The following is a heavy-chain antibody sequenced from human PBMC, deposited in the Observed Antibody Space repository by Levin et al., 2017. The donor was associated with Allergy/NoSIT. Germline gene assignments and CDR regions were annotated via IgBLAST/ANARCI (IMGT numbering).Heavy chain of an antibody. J-gene: IGHJ6*03. D-gene: IGHD1-1*01. CDR1: GFTFTSYW. V-gene: IGHV5-51*01. Sequence: GGSLRLSCQGSGFTFTSYWIGWVRQTPGKGLEWMGIIYPGDSDTSYSPSFQGQVTISSDKSISTVYLQWSSLKATDTAVYYCARRGTRDYYYYMDVWGKGTTVTVSS. CDR2: IYPGDSDT. CDR3: ARRGTRDYYYYMDV.